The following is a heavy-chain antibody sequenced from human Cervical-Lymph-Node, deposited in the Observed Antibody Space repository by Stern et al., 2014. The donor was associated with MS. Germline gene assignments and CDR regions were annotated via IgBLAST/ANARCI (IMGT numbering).Heavy chain of an antibody. CDR1: GFSFGTSW. CDR2: IRQDGYDK. D-gene: IGHD2/OR15-2a*01. V-gene: IGHV3-7*01. Sequence: EDQLVESGEGLVQPGGSLRLSCVASGFSFGTSWMSWVRQPPGRGLEWVANIRQDGYDKFYVDSVKGRFTISRDNARNSLYLQMNSLTVADTAVYYCARDRRAFLDYWGQGTHVAVSS. J-gene: IGHJ4*02. CDR3: ARDRRAFLDY.